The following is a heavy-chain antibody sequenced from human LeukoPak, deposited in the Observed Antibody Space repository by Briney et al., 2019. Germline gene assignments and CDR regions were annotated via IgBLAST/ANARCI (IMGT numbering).Heavy chain of an antibody. V-gene: IGHV4-59*08. CDR1: GGSISSYY. CDR3: ARTSWLRSSYYFDY. Sequence: PSETLSLTCTVSGGSISSYYWSWIRQPPGKGLEWIGYIYYSGSINYNPSLKSRVTISVDTSKNQFSLKLNSVTAADTAVNYCARTSWLRSSYYFDYWGQGTLVTVSS. J-gene: IGHJ4*02. D-gene: IGHD5-12*01. CDR2: IYYSGSI.